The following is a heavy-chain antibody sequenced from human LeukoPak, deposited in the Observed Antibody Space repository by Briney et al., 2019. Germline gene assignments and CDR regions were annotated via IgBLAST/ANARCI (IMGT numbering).Heavy chain of an antibody. CDR1: GFTFSSYS. D-gene: IGHD2-15*01. V-gene: IGHV3-48*01. Sequence: GGSLRLSCAASGFTFSSYSMNWVRQAPGKGLEWVSYVSSSSSTIYYADSVKGRFTISRDNAKNSLYLQMNSLRAEDTAVYYCARDPPLLPPYYYYYYMDVWGKGTTVTVSS. J-gene: IGHJ6*03. CDR3: ARDPPLLPPYYYYYYMDV. CDR2: VSSSSSTI.